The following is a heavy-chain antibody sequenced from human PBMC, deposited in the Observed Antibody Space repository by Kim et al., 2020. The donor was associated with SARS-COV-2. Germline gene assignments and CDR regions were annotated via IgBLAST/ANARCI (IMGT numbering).Heavy chain of an antibody. V-gene: IGHV7-4-1*02. D-gene: IGHD3-9*01. CDR3: ARDAHAILTGYTHHYYGMD. J-gene: IGHJ6*01. CDR2: ISPNTGNP. Sequence: ASVKVSCKASGYTFTTYGINWLRQAPGQGLEWMGWISPNTGNPTYAQGFTGRFVFSLGISVTTAYLHISSLQAGDTAVYFCARDAHAILTGYTHHYYGMD. CDR1: GYTFTTYG.